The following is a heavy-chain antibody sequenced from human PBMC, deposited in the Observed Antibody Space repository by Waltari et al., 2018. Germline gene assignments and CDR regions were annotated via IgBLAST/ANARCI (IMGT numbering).Heavy chain of an antibody. D-gene: IGHD1-1*01. Sequence: EVQLVQSGAEVKKPGESLKISCTGSGYSFTSYWIGWVRQMPGKGLEWMGIIYPGDSDTRYSPSFQGQVTISADKSISTAYLQWSSLKASDTAMYYCARFKLERPRYYYYYMDVWGKGTTVTVSS. CDR2: IYPGDSDT. J-gene: IGHJ6*03. CDR1: GYSFTSYW. V-gene: IGHV5-51*01. CDR3: ARFKLERPRYYYYYMDV.